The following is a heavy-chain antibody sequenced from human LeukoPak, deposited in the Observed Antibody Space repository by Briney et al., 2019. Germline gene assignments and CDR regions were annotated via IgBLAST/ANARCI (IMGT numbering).Heavy chain of an antibody. CDR2: IIPIFGTA. CDR1: GGPFSSYA. CDR3: AREWENDLRFDP. D-gene: IGHD1-26*01. V-gene: IGHV1-69*01. J-gene: IGHJ5*02. Sequence: LGSSVKVSCKASGGPFSSYAISWVRQAPGQGLEWMGGIIPIFGTANYAQKFQGRVAITADESTSTAYMELSSLRSEDTAVYYCAREWENDLRFDPWGQGTLVTVSS.